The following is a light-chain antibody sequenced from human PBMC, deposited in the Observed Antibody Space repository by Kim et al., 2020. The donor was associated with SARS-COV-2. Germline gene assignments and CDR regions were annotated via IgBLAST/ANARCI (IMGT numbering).Light chain of an antibody. V-gene: IGKV3-11*01. CDR3: QQRSTSTS. CDR2: DSS. J-gene: IGKJ5*01. Sequence: ALSPGERATLSCRASQSVAHYFAWYQQTPGQAPRLLIYDSSIRAPGIPARFSGSGSGTDFTLTISNVEPEDLAVYYCQQRSTSTSFGQGTRLEIK. CDR1: QSVAHY.